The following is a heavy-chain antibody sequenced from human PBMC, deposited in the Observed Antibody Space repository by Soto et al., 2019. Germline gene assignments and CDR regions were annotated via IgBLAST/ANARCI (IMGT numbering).Heavy chain of an antibody. CDR1: GYTFTSYG. V-gene: IGHV1-18*01. D-gene: IGHD3-10*01. J-gene: IGHJ5*02. Sequence: QVPLVQSGAEVKKPGASVKVSCKASGYTFTSYGISWVRQAPGQGLEWMGWISAYNGNTNYAQKLQGRVTMTTDTSTSTAYMERRSLRSDGTAVYYCARARLWFGELLDWFDPWGEGTMVTVSS. CDR3: ARARLWFGELLDWFDP. CDR2: ISAYNGNT.